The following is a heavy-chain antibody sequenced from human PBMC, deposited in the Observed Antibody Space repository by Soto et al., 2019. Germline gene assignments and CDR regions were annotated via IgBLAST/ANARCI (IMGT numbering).Heavy chain of an antibody. CDR1: GFTFSSYA. V-gene: IGHV3-23*01. CDR2: ISGSGGST. Sequence: EVQLLESGGGLVQPGGSLRLSCAASGFTFSSYAMSWVRQAPGKGLEWVSAISGSGGSTYYADSVKGRFTISRDNSKNTLYLQMNSLRGEDTAVYYCAKDETQGDYRHDYWGQGTLVTVSS. CDR3: AKDETQGDYRHDY. D-gene: IGHD4-17*01. J-gene: IGHJ4*02.